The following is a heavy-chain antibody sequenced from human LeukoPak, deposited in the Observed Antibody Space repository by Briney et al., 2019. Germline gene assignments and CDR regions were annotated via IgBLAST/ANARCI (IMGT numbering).Heavy chain of an antibody. CDR3: ARDFAKVSGWCISN. D-gene: IGHD6-19*01. V-gene: IGHV1-8*01. CDR2: MNPNSGNT. CDR1: GYTFTSYD. Sequence: ASVKVSCKASGYTFTSYDINWVRQATGQGLEWMGWMNPNSGNTGYAQKFQGRVTMTRNTSISTAYMELSSLRAEDTAVYYCARDFAKVSGWCISNWGQGTLVTVSS. J-gene: IGHJ4*02.